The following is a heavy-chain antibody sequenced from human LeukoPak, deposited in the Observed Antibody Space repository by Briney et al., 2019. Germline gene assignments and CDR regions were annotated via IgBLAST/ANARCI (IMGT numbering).Heavy chain of an antibody. D-gene: IGHD4-23*01. CDR3: ATSSYGGNFRLFDY. J-gene: IGHJ4*02. CDR1: GFTFSSYG. CDR2: ISGSGGST. V-gene: IGHV3-23*01. Sequence: PGGSLRLSCAASGFTFSSYGMSWVRQAPGKGLEWVSAISGSGGSTYYADSVKGRFTISRDNAKNTLYLQMNSLRAEDTSVYYCATSSYGGNFRLFDYWGQGILVTVSS.